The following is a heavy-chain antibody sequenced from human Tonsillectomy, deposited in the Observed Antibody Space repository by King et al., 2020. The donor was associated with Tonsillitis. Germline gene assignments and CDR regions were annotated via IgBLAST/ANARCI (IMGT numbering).Heavy chain of an antibody. Sequence: TLKESGPTLVKPTQTLTLTCTFSGFSLSTSGVGVGWIRQPPGKALEWLALIYWDDDKRYSPSLRSRVTIAKDTSKNQVVLTMTKMDPVDTGTYYCAHRKNAAASGTGAFDIWGQGTVVTVSS. J-gene: IGHJ3*02. CDR1: GFSLSTSGVG. D-gene: IGHD6-13*01. CDR2: IYWDDDK. CDR3: AHRKNAAASGTGAFDI. V-gene: IGHV2-5*02.